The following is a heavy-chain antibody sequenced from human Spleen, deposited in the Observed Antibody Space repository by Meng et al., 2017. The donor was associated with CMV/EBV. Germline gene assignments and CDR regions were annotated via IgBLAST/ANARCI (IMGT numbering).Heavy chain of an antibody. Sequence: SVKVSCKSSGFPFSNFAVQWVRQARGQRLEWMGGIIPILGIANDAQKFQGRVTITAYKSTSTADMELSSLRSEDTAVYYCARAPFDPWGQGTLVTVSS. CDR3: ARAPFDP. CDR1: GFPFSNFA. J-gene: IGHJ5*02. V-gene: IGHV1-69*10. CDR2: IIPILGIA.